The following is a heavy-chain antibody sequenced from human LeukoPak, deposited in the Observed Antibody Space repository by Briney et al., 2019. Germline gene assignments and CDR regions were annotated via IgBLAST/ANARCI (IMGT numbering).Heavy chain of an antibody. CDR2: IFSSGST. D-gene: IGHD1-7*01. CDR3: AREAWAGTLSGWFDP. V-gene: IGHV4-31*03. J-gene: IGHJ5*02. CDR1: GDPISRGAYY. Sequence: SQTLSLTCSVSGDPISRGAYYWSWVRQSPGRGLEWIGYIFSSGSTSYNPSLRSRVTVSFDTSRYQFFLNLNSVTAADSAVYYCAREAWAGTLSGWFDPWGQGTLVTVSS.